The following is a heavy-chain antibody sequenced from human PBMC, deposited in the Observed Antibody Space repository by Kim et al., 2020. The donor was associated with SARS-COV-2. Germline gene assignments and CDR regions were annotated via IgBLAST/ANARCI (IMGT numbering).Heavy chain of an antibody. CDR3: ARVPPSGYSYGYVDS. J-gene: IGHJ4*02. Sequence: NLSFKTRVTISVDTSKNQLSLKLRSVTAADTAVYYCARVPPSGYSYGYVDSWGQGTLVTVSS. V-gene: IGHV4-59*01. D-gene: IGHD5-18*01.